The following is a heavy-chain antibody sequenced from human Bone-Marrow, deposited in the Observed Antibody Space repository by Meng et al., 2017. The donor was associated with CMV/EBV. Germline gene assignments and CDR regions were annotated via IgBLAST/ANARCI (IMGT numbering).Heavy chain of an antibody. V-gene: IGHV4-39*07. CDR1: GGSISSSSYY. D-gene: IGHD2-2*01. J-gene: IGHJ5*02. CDR3: ARGLTKYQLYNWFDP. Sequence: GSLRLSCTVSGGSISSSSYYWGWIRQPPGKGLEWIGSMYYSGSTYYNPSLKSRVTISVDTSKNQFSLKLSSVTAADTGVYYCARGLTKYQLYNWFDPWGQGTLVTVSS. CDR2: MYYSGST.